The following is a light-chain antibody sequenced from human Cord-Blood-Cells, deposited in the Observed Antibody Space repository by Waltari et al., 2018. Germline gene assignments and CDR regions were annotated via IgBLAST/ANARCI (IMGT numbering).Light chain of an antibody. CDR2: EGS. CDR3: CSYAGSSTLV. CDR1: SSDVGGYNL. J-gene: IGLJ3*02. V-gene: IGLV2-23*01. Sequence: QSALTQPASVSGSPGPSITISRTGTSSDVGGYNLVFWYQQHPGKAPKLMIYEGSKRPSGVSNRFSGSKSGNTASLTISVLQAEDEADYYCCSYAGSSTLVFGGGTKLTVL.